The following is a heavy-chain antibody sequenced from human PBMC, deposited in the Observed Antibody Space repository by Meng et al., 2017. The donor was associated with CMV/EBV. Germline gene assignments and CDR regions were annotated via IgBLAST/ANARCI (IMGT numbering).Heavy chain of an antibody. D-gene: IGHD2-2*01. V-gene: IGHV4-59*01. CDR2: IYYSGST. J-gene: IGHJ6*02. CDR1: GGSISSYY. CDR3: ARVSVVVPAATGNGRMDV. Sequence: GSLRLSCTVSGGSISSYYWSWIRQPPGKGLEWIGYIYYSGSTNYNPSLMSRVTISVDTSKNQFSLKLSFVTAADTAVYYCARVSVVVPAATGNGRMDVWGQGTTVTVSS.